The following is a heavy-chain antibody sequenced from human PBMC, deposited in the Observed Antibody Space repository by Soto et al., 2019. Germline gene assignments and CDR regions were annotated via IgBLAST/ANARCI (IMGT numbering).Heavy chain of an antibody. D-gene: IGHD3-16*01. CDR3: GSLRGTPWGWFDP. CDR2: VSFSGTT. CDR1: GGPVSLSVYY. V-gene: IGHV4-39*01. Sequence: SETLSLTCAVSGGPVSLSVYYWGWIRQSPGEGLEWIGSVSFSGTTYPNSSLTSRVIMSVDTSKNQFSLRLASVTAADSAVYYCGSLRGTPWGWFDPWGQGTQVTVSS. J-gene: IGHJ5*02.